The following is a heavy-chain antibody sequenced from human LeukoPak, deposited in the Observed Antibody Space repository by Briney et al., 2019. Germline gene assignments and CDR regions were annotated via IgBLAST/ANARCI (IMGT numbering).Heavy chain of an antibody. CDR2: ISGSGGST. J-gene: IGHJ4*02. V-gene: IGHV3-23*01. CDR3: AKDLGYYDFWSGYAFGY. Sequence: GGSLRLSCAASGFTFSSYAMSWVRQAPGKGLEWVSAISGSGGSTYYADSVKGRFTISRDNSKNTLYLQMNSLRAEDTAVYYCAKDLGYYDFWSGYAFGYWGQGTLVTVSS. D-gene: IGHD3-3*01. CDR1: GFTFSSYA.